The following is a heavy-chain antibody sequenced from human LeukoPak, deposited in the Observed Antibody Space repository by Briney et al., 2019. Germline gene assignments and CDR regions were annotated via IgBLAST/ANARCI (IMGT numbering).Heavy chain of an antibody. V-gene: IGHV1-18*01. D-gene: IGHD6-25*01. Sequence: ASVKVSCKASGYTFTSYGISWVRQAPGQGLEWMGWISAYNGNTNYAQKLPSRVTMTTDTSTSTASMELRSLRSDDTAVYYCARDLEQRFIDYWGQGTLVTVSS. J-gene: IGHJ4*02. CDR2: ISAYNGNT. CDR1: GYTFTSYG. CDR3: ARDLEQRFIDY.